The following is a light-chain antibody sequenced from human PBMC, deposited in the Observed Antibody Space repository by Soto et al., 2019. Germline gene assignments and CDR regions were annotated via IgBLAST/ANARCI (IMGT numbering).Light chain of an antibody. V-gene: IGLV4-60*02. CDR1: SGHSSYI. J-gene: IGLJ3*02. CDR2: LEGSGSY. Sequence: QPVLPQSSSASASLGSSAKLTCTLSSGHSSYIIACHQQQPGKAPRYLMKLEGSGSYNKGSGVPDRFSGSSSGADRYLTFSNLQFEDEADYYCETWDSNTRVFGGGTKLTVL. CDR3: ETWDSNTRV.